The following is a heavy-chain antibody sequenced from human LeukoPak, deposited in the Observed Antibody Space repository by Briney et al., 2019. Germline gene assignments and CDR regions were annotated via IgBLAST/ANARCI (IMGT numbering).Heavy chain of an antibody. D-gene: IGHD6-6*01. CDR3: GRGRPRIAARREIRFDP. Sequence: SETLSLTCAVYGGSFSGYYWSWIPHPPAKGREWIGEINHSGSTNYNPSLKSRVTISVDTSKNQVSLKLRSVTAADKAVYYCGRGRPRIAARREIRFDPWGQGTLVSVSS. V-gene: IGHV4-34*01. CDR1: GGSFSGYY. J-gene: IGHJ5*02. CDR2: INHSGST.